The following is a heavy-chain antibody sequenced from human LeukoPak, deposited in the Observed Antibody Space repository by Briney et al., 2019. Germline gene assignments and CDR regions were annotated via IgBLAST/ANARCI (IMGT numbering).Heavy chain of an antibody. CDR1: GFTFSSYA. V-gene: IGHV3-23*01. Sequence: GGSPRLSCAASGFTFSSYAMSWVRQAPGKGLEWVSAISGSGGSTYYADSVKGRFTISRDNSKNTLYLQMNSLRAEDTAVYYCAKDLASSWYSSSWYYFDYWGQGTLVTVSS. CDR2: ISGSGGST. D-gene: IGHD6-13*01. CDR3: AKDLASSWYSSSWYYFDY. J-gene: IGHJ4*02.